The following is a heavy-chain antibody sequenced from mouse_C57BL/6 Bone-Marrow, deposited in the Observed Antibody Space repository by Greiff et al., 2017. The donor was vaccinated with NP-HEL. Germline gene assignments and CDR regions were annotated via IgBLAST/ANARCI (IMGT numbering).Heavy chain of an antibody. V-gene: IGHV1-61*01. CDR2: IYPSDSET. J-gene: IGHJ1*03. CDR3: ATRSPYWYFDV. Sequence: QVQLKQPGAELVRPGSSVKLSCKASGYTFTSYWMDWVKQRPGQGLEWIGNIYPSDSETHYNQKFKDKATLTVDKSSSTAYMQLSSLTSEDSAVYYCATRSPYWYFDVWGTGTTVTVSS. CDR1: GYTFTSYW.